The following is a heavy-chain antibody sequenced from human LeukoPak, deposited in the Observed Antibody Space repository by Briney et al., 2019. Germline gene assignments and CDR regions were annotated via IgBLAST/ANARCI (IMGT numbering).Heavy chain of an antibody. J-gene: IGHJ4*02. CDR2: INPNSGGT. CDR3: ARGRMCGRLCDHQYYFDY. D-gene: IGHD2-15*01. Sequence: GASVKVSCKASGYTFTGYYMHWVRQAPGQGLEWMGWINPNSGGTNYAQKFQGWVTMTRDTSISTAYMELSRLRSEDTAVYYCARGRMCGRLCDHQYYFDYWGQGTLVTVSS. V-gene: IGHV1-2*04. CDR1: GYTFTGYY.